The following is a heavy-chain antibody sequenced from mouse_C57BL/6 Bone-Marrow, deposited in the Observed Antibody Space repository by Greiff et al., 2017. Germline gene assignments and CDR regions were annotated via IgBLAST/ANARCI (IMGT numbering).Heavy chain of an antibody. CDR2: IYPGVGAT. Sequence: VQLQQSGPALVKPGPSVSISCTASGYAFSSSWMTWVQQRPGKGLAWLGRIYPGVGATTSHAPFNGLATLTADYSSRTSFLPLSRLASDDSAVYFCARTVPYAMDYWGQGTSVTVSA. V-gene: IGHV1-82*01. CDR1: GYAFSSSW. CDR3: ARTVPYAMDY. J-gene: IGHJ4*01.